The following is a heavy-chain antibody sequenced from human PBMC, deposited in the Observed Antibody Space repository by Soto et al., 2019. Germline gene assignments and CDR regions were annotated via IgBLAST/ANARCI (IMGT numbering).Heavy chain of an antibody. CDR1: GFTVGSNY. D-gene: IGHD3-9*01. CDR2: IYSDGTP. V-gene: IGHV3-53*01. CDR3: ARSTYYDILTGSYYYCAMDV. J-gene: IGHJ6*02. Sequence: PGGSLRLSCAASGFTVGSNYMRWVRQAPGKGLEWVSVIYSDGTPYYADSVKGRFTISRENSNNTLYLHMNNLRAEDTAVYYCARSTYYDILTGSYYYCAMDVWGQGTTVTVSS.